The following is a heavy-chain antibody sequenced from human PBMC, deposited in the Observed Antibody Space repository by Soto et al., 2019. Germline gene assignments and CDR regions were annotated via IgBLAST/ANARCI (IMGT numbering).Heavy chain of an antibody. CDR3: ARVRQGCSANNCYFDP. CDR1: GGAVRAPDW. D-gene: IGHD1-1*01. CDR2: VHISGHS. Sequence: SETLSLTCTLSGGAVRAPDWWNWVRQSPDKGLEWIAEVHISGHSNYNPSLRSRVSVSIDSSKNQFYLNLNSVTAADTAIYYCARVRQGCSANNCYFDPWGQGTQVTVS. V-gene: IGHV4-4*02. J-gene: IGHJ5*01.